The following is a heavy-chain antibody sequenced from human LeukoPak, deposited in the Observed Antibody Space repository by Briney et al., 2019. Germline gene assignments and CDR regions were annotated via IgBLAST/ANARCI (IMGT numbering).Heavy chain of an antibody. Sequence: SETLSLTCAVYGGSFSGYYWSWIRQPPGKGLEWIGEINHSGSTNYNPSLKSRVTISVDTSKNQFSLKLGSVTAADTAVYYCARGGRDYGDYPLFQHWGQGTLVTVSS. J-gene: IGHJ1*01. D-gene: IGHD4-17*01. V-gene: IGHV4-34*01. CDR2: INHSGST. CDR3: ARGGRDYGDYPLFQH. CDR1: GGSFSGYY.